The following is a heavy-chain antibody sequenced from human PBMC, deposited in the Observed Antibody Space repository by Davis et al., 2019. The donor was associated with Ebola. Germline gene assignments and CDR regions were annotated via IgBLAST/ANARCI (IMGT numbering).Heavy chain of an antibody. V-gene: IGHV3-7*01. CDR1: GFTFSSYA. Sequence: GGSLRLSCAASGFTFSSYAMSWVRQAPGKGLEWVANIKQDGSEKYYADSVKGRFTISRDNSKNTLYLQMNSLRAEDTAVYYCARDLQMATAYWGQGTLVTVSS. CDR2: IKQDGSEK. J-gene: IGHJ4*02. CDR3: ARDLQMATAY. D-gene: IGHD5-24*01.